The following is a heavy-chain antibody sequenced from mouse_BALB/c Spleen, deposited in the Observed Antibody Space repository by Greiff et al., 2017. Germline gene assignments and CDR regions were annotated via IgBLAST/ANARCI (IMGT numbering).Heavy chain of an antibody. CDR3: ARLAQRAWFAY. CDR1: GYTFTSYW. V-gene: IGHV1-7*01. CDR2: INPSTGYT. Sequence: QVQLQQSGAELAKPGASVKMSCKASGYTFTSYWMHWVKQRPGQGLEWIGYINPSTGYTEYNQKFKDKATLTADKSSSTAYMQLSSLTSEDSAVYYCARLAQRAWFAYWGQGTLVTVSA. J-gene: IGHJ3*01.